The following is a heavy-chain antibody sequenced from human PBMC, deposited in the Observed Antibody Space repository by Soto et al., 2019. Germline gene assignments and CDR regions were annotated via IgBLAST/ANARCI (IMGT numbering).Heavy chain of an antibody. Sequence: QVQLQQWGAGLLKPSETLSLTCAVYGGSFSGYYWSWIRQPPGKGLEWIGEINHSGSTNYNPFLKSRVTISVDTSKNQFSLKLSSVTAADTAVYYCARGATLDVWGKGTTVTVSS. CDR2: INHSGST. J-gene: IGHJ6*04. CDR1: GGSFSGYY. CDR3: ARGATLDV. V-gene: IGHV4-34*01. D-gene: IGHD5-12*01.